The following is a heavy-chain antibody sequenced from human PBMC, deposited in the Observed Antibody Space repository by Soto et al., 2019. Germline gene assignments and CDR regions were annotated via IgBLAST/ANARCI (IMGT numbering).Heavy chain of an antibody. Sequence: ASVKVSCTVSGDTFRSYGISWVRQAPGQGLEWMGWMNPNSGNTGYAQKFQGRVTMTRNTSISTAYMELSSLRSEDTAVYYCARAHEMATHFDYWGQGTLVTVSS. CDR1: GDTFRSYG. J-gene: IGHJ4*02. V-gene: IGHV1-8*02. CDR3: ARAHEMATHFDY. D-gene: IGHD5-12*01. CDR2: MNPNSGNT.